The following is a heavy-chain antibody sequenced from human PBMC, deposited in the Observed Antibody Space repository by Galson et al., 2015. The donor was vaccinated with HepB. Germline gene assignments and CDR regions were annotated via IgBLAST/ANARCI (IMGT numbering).Heavy chain of an antibody. D-gene: IGHD3-3*01. CDR3: AREIYDFWSGLNDAFDI. Sequence: SLRLSCAASGFTFSSYSMNWVRQAPGKGLEWVSYISSSSSTIYYADSVKGRFTISRDNAKNSLYLQMNSLRDEDTAVYYCAREIYDFWSGLNDAFDIWGQGTMVTVSS. CDR1: GFTFSSYS. J-gene: IGHJ3*02. CDR2: ISSSSSTI. V-gene: IGHV3-48*02.